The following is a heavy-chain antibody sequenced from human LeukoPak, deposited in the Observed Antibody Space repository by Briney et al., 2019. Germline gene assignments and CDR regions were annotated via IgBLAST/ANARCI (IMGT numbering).Heavy chain of an antibody. V-gene: IGHV4-59*01. CDR1: GGSISNSY. CDR3: ARAVPEGVDYGDYVGDAFDI. D-gene: IGHD4-17*01. J-gene: IGHJ3*02. Sequence: SSETLSLTCTVSGGSISNSYWNWVRQPPGKGLEWIGYIYYTGSTNYNPSLKTRVTISIDTSKNQFSLKLSSVTAADTAVYYCARAVPEGVDYGDYVGDAFDIWGQGTMVAVSS. CDR2: IYYTGST.